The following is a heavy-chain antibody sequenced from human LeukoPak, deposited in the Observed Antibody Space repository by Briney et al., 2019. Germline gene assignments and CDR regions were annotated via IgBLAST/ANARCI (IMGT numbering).Heavy chain of an antibody. CDR3: ARDRRGRGRSSGWYRGFDY. CDR1: GFTFSSYS. CDR2: ISSSSYI. D-gene: IGHD6-19*01. Sequence: GGSLRLSCAASGFTFSSYSMNWVRQAPGKGLEWVSSISSSSYIYYADSVKGRFTISRDNAKNSLYLQMNSLRAEDTAVYYCARDRRGRGRSSGWYRGFDYWGQGTLVTVSS. J-gene: IGHJ4*02. V-gene: IGHV3-21*01.